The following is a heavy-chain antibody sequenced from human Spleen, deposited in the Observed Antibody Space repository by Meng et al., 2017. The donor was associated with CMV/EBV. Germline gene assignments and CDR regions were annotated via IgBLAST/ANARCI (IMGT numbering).Heavy chain of an antibody. CDR1: GYTFTGYY. Sequence: QVQLVQSGAEVKKPGASVKVACKASGYTFTGYYMHWVRQAPGQGLEWMGWINPNSGGTNYAQKFQGRVTMTRDTSISTAYMELSRLRSDDTAVYYCARGKVDTAISRLYFDYWGQGTLVTVSS. D-gene: IGHD5-18*01. CDR2: INPNSGGT. V-gene: IGHV1-2*02. J-gene: IGHJ4*02. CDR3: ARGKVDTAISRLYFDY.